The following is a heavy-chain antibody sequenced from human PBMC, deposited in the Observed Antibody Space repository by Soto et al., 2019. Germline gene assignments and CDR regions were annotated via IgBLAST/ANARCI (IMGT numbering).Heavy chain of an antibody. CDR3: TRGRYSSEWRDYSYFGLDV. CDR1: GGSFSSYY. V-gene: IGHV4-34*01. J-gene: IGHJ6*02. CDR2: VNHSGST. D-gene: IGHD6-19*01. Sequence: PSETLSLTCAVYGGSFSSYYWNLIRQSPGKGLEWIGEVNHSGSTNYNPSLKSRVTLSVDTSKNQFSLRLTSVTAADTGIYYCTRGRYSSEWRDYSYFGLDVWGLGTTVTVSS.